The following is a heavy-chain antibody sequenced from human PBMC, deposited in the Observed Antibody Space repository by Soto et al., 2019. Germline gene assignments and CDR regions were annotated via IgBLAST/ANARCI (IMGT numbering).Heavy chain of an antibody. V-gene: IGHV3-30*18. CDR1: GFTSGRYG. J-gene: IGHJ4*02. Sequence: VESGGGVVQPGRSLKLSCAGSGFTSGRYGMHWVRQAPGKGLEWVAVISYDGVNKYYAYSVKGRFTISRDNSRNTVYLQMLNLRPEDTAVYYCAKDQRMYYYGSGSDSCGQGTLVTVSS. CDR2: ISYDGVNK. CDR3: AKDQRMYYYGSGSDS. D-gene: IGHD3-10*01.